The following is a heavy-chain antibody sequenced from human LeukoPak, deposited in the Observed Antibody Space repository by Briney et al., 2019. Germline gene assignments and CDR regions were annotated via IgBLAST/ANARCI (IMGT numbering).Heavy chain of an antibody. CDR1: GFTFDDYG. J-gene: IGHJ4*02. Sequence: RPGGSLRLSCAASGFTFDDYGMRWVRQAPGKGLEWVSGINWNGGSTGYADSVKGRFAISRDNAKNSLYLQMNSLRAEDMALYYCAKGYSSGWLWYYFDYWGQGTLVTVSS. V-gene: IGHV3-20*04. D-gene: IGHD6-19*01. CDR2: INWNGGST. CDR3: AKGYSSGWLWYYFDY.